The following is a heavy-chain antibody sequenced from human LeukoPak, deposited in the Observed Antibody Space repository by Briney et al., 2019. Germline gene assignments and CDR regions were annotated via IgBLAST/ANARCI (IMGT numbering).Heavy chain of an antibody. V-gene: IGHV1-69*13. D-gene: IGHD5-18*01. CDR3: ARGYSYGYPFDY. J-gene: IGHJ4*02. CDR1: GYTFTSYG. Sequence: ASVKVSCKASGYTFTSYGISWVRQAPGQGLEWMGGIIPIFGTANYAQKFQGRVTITADESTSTAYMELSSLRSEDTAVYYCARGYSYGYPFDYWGQGTLVTVSS. CDR2: IIPIFGTA.